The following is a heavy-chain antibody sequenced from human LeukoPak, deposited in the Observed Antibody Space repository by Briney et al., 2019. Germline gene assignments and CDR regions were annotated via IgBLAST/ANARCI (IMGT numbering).Heavy chain of an antibody. J-gene: IGHJ4*02. V-gene: IGHV4-4*07. CDR2: IYTSGST. CDR1: GGSISIYY. D-gene: IGHD4-17*01. Sequence: SETLSLTCTVSGGSISIYYWSWIRQPAGKGLEWIGRIYTSGSTNYNPSLKSRVTMSVDASKNQFSLKLSSVTAADTAVYYCARGPTTVTRAFDYWGQGTLVTVSS. CDR3: ARGPTTVTRAFDY.